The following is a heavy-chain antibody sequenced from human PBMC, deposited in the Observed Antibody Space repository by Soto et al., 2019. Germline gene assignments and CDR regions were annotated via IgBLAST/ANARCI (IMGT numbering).Heavy chain of an antibody. Sequence: EVQLVESGGGLVQPGGSLKLSCAASGFTLSGFDLHWVRQASGEGLEWVGRIKTKVESYATGVAGSVQGRFTNSRDDSNSTVYVEMNSPKTDDSAFYYCTRRSCSGGGCYSYFDQWGQGTLVTVSS. J-gene: IGHJ4*02. D-gene: IGHD2-15*01. CDR3: TRRSCSGGGCYSYFDQ. CDR1: GFTLSGFD. V-gene: IGHV3-73*01. CDR2: IKTKVESYAT.